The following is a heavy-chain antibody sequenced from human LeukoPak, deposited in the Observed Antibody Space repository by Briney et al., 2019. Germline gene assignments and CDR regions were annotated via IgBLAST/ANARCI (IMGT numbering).Heavy chain of an antibody. Sequence: GGSLRLSCAASGFSFSIYAMSWVRQAPGKRLEWVSAISPGGDTIYYLDSVKGRFTISRDNSKNTLYLQMNSLRAEDTAVYYCARRTTVVGPAPFDHWGQGTLVTVSS. D-gene: IGHD4-23*01. CDR1: GFSFSIYA. J-gene: IGHJ4*02. CDR2: ISPGGDTI. CDR3: ARRTTVVGPAPFDH. V-gene: IGHV3-23*01.